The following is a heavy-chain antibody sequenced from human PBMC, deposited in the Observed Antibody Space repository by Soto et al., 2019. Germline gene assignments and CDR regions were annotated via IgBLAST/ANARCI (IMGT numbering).Heavy chain of an antibody. D-gene: IGHD1-26*01. J-gene: IGHJ5*02. CDR2: IKSDGSST. V-gene: IGHV3-74*01. CDR3: ARSYSGTYGRFDP. CDR1: GFTISSHW. Sequence: EVQLVESGGGLVQPGGSLRLSCAASGFTISSHWMHWVRQAPGKGLVWVSRIKSDGSSTNYADSVKGRFIISRDNAKNTLYLHMNSLRTEDTAVYYCARSYSGTYGRFDPWGQGTLVTVSS.